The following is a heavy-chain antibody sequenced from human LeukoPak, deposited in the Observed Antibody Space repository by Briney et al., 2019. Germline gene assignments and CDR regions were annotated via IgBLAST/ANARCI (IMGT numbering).Heavy chain of an antibody. V-gene: IGHV1-8*01. CDR1: GYTFTSYD. CDR2: MNPNSGNT. D-gene: IGHD5-18*01. CDR3: ARVRPLLDTAMVTYYYYYGMDV. J-gene: IGHJ6*02. Sequence: ASVKVSCKASGYTFTSYDINWVRQAPGQGLEWMGWMNPNSGNTGYAQKFQGRVTMTRNTSISTAYMELSSLRSEDTAVYYCARVRPLLDTAMVTYYYYYGMDVWGQGTTVTVSS.